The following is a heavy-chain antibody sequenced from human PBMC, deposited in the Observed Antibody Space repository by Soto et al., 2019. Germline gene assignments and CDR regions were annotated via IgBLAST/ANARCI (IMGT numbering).Heavy chain of an antibody. D-gene: IGHD6-19*01. CDR3: ARRKVSSSGWYSSFDY. CDR1: GGSISSYY. CDR2: IYYSGSA. Sequence: SETLSLTCTVSGGSISSYYWSWIRQPPGKGLEWIGYIYYSGSANYNPSLKSRVTISVDTSKNQFSLKLSSVTAADTAVYYCARRKVSSSGWYSSFDYWGQGTLVTVSS. V-gene: IGHV4-59*01. J-gene: IGHJ4*02.